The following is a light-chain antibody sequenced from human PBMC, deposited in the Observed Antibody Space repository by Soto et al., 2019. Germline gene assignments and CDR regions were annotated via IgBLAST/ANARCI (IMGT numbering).Light chain of an antibody. CDR1: QSVSSN. Sequence: EIVMTQSPATLSVSPGERATLSCRASQSVSSNLAWYQQKPGQAPRLLIYGASNRATGIPDRFSGSGSGTDFTLTISSLQSEDFAVYYCQQYRNWPRTFGQGTKVDI. CDR3: QQYRNWPRT. J-gene: IGKJ1*01. V-gene: IGKV3D-15*01. CDR2: GAS.